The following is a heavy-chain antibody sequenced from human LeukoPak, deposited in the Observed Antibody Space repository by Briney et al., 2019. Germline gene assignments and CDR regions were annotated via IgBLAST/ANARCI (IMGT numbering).Heavy chain of an antibody. V-gene: IGHV3-7*01. J-gene: IGHJ6*03. CDR3: AREGPLWSGYSSYPYYYYYMDV. D-gene: IGHD3-3*01. Sequence: GGSLRLSCAASGFTFSSYWMSWVRQAPGKGLEWVANIKQDGSEKYYVDSVKGRFTISRDNAKNSLYLQMNSLRAEDTAVYYCAREGPLWSGYSSYPYYYYYMDVWGKGTTVTVSS. CDR1: GFTFSSYW. CDR2: IKQDGSEK.